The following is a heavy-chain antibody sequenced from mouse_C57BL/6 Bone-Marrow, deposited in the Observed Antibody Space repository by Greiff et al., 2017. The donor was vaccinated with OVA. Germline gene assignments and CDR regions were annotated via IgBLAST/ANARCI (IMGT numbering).Heavy chain of an antibody. V-gene: IGHV1-55*01. J-gene: IGHJ3*01. Sequence: VQLQQPGAELVKPGASVKMSCKASGYTFTSYWITWVKQRPGQGLEWIGDIYPGSGSTNYNEKFKSKATLTVDTSSSPAYMQLSSLTSEDSAVYYCARCPDGYYPPWFAYWGQGTLVTVSA. CDR2: IYPGSGST. CDR3: ARCPDGYYPPWFAY. CDR1: GYTFTSYW. D-gene: IGHD2-3*01.